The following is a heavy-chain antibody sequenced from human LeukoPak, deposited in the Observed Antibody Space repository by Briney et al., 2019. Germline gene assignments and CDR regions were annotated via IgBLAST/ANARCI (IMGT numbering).Heavy chain of an antibody. CDR1: GYTFTSYG. CDR2: ISAYNGNT. J-gene: IGHJ4*02. V-gene: IGHV1-18*01. D-gene: IGHD3-22*01. CDR3: ARGGDYYDSSGPFDY. Sequence: ASVKVSCKASGYTFTSYGISWVRQAPGQGLEWMGWISAYNGNTNYAQKLQGRVTMTTDTSTSTAYMELRSLRSDDTAVYYCARGGDYYDSSGPFDYWGQGTLVTVSS.